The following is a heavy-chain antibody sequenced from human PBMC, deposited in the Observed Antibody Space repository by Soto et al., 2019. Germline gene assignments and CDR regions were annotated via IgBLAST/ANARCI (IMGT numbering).Heavy chain of an antibody. CDR2: INPNSGGT. D-gene: IGHD6-13*01. CDR1: GYTFTGYY. CDR3: ARDREQQLVLGKGMDV. J-gene: IGHJ6*02. V-gene: IGHV1-2*04. Sequence: VASVKVSCKASGYTFTGYYMHWVRQAPGQGLEWMGWINPNSGGTNYAQKFQGWVTMTRDTSISTAYMELSRLRSDDTAVYYCARDREQQLVLGKGMDVWGQGTTVTVS.